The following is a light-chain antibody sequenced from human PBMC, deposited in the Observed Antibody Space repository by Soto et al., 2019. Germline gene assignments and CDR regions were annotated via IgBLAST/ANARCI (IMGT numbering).Light chain of an antibody. V-gene: IGKV1-5*01. J-gene: IGKJ2*01. CDR1: QSVNKW. CDR2: DAS. Sequence: DIQMTQSPSTLSASVGDRVTITCRASQSVNKWLAWYQQKPGRAPNLVIYDASTLQTSVTSTFSGSGSGTEFTLTINSLQPDDFGSYYCKQYESWQYTLGKGNKLEIK. CDR3: KQYESWQYT.